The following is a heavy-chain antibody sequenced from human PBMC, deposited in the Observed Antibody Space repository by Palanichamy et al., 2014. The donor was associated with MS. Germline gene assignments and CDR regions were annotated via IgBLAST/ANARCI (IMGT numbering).Heavy chain of an antibody. V-gene: IGHV5-51*01. Sequence: EVQLVQSGAEVKKPGESLKISCKGSGYSFNSYWIGWARQMPGKGLEWMGIIYPGDSDTRYSPSFQGQVTISADRSISTAYLQWSSLKASDTAMYYCARRGIYSYGYESFDYWGQGTLVTVSS. D-gene: IGHD5-18*01. CDR2: IYPGDSDT. CDR3: ARRGIYSYGYESFDY. CDR1: GYSFNSYW. J-gene: IGHJ4*02.